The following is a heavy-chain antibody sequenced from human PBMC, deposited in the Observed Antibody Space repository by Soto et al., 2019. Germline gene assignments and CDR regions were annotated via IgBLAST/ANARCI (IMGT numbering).Heavy chain of an antibody. Sequence: QVQLVESGGGLVKPGGSLRLSCAASGFTFSDYYMSWIRQAPGKGLEWVSYISSSSSYTNYADSVKGRFNISSNNAKNLMYLQMNRLRAEATAVYYCARERGYCSSTSGYVSGEGGLNWFAPWGKGTLVTVSS. J-gene: IGHJ5*02. V-gene: IGHV3-11*06. D-gene: IGHD2-2*01. CDR2: ISSSSSYT. CDR1: GFTFSDYY. CDR3: ARERGYCSSTSGYVSGEGGLNWFAP.